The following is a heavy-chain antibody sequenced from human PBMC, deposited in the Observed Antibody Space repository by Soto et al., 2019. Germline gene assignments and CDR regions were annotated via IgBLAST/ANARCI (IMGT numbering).Heavy chain of an antibody. J-gene: IGHJ4*02. Sequence: GESLKISCAASGFTFSSSTMNWVRQAPGKGLEWVSSISSDSVWIYYAASVKGRFTTSRDNAKNSLFLQMSSLRAEDTAVYYCASGSYGDYSDWGQGTLVTVSS. CDR3: ASGSYGDYSD. CDR2: ISSDSVWI. CDR1: GFTFSSST. D-gene: IGHD4-17*01. V-gene: IGHV3-21*01.